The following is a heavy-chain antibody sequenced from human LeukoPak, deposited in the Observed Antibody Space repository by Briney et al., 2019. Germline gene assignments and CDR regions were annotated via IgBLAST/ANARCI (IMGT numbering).Heavy chain of an antibody. Sequence: GGSLRLSCAASGFTFDDYAMHWVRQAPGKGLEWVSGISWNSGSMDYADSVKGRFTISRDNAKNSLYLQMNSLRAENTAIYSCARMGPIVLVPIALGAFDIWGQGTMVTVSS. CDR1: GFTFDDYA. J-gene: IGHJ3*02. CDR2: ISWNSGSM. D-gene: IGHD2-2*01. CDR3: ARMGPIVLVPIALGAFDI. V-gene: IGHV3-9*01.